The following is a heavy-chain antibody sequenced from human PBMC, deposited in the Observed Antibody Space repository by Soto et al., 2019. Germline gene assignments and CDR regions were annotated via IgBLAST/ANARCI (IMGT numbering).Heavy chain of an antibody. Sequence: GASVKVSCKASGGTFSSYAISWVRQAPGQGLEWMGGIIPIFGTANYAQKFQGRVTITADESTSTAYMELSSLRSEDTAVYYCARVHPEGPGPSDYWGQGTLVTVSS. CDR3: ARVHPEGPGPSDY. CDR1: GGTFSSYA. V-gene: IGHV1-69*13. J-gene: IGHJ4*02. CDR2: IIPIFGTA.